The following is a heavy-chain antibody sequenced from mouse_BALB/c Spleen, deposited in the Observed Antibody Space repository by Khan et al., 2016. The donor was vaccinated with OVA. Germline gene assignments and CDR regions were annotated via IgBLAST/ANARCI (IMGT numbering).Heavy chain of an antibody. CDR3: ARSVTITTVVATDFDY. CDR2: KSYSGRT. D-gene: IGHD1-1*01. CDR1: GYSITSDYA. Sequence: EVQLQESGPGLVKPSQSLSLTCTVTGYSITSDYAWNWIRQFPGNKLWWWAYKSYSGRTGSNPSLKGGISFTQETSSNHSSLQLNIVTTEDTATYYCARSVTITTVVATDFDYWGQGTTLTVSS. V-gene: IGHV3-2*02. J-gene: IGHJ2*01.